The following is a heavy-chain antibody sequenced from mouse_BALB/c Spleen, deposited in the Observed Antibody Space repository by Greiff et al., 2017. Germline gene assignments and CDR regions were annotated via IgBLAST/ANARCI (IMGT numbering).Heavy chain of an antibody. CDR3: ARLWLRRETWFAY. J-gene: IGHJ3*01. CDR1: GYTFSSYW. D-gene: IGHD2-2*01. Sequence: VKLMESGAELMKPGASVKISCKATGYTFSSYWIEWVKQRPGHGLEWIGEILPGSGSTNYNEKFKGKATFTADTSSNTAYMQLSSLTSEDSAVYYCARLWLRRETWFAYWGQGTLVTVSA. CDR2: ILPGSGST. V-gene: IGHV1-9*01.